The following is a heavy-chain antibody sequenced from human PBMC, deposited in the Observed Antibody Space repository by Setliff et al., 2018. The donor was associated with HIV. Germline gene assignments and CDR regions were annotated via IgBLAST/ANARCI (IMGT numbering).Heavy chain of an antibody. J-gene: IGHJ6*02. CDR2: ILPFLGMG. CDR1: GGSFRTSV. Sequence: KISCKTSGGSFRTSVISWVRQAPGQGLEWVGGILPFLGMGDFAQKFQGRVTITADESTSTAYMELSSLRSDDTAIYYCGAGQNSYSYLGYYYSGVDVWGQGTTVTVSS. D-gene: IGHD3-10*01. V-gene: IGHV1-69*10. CDR3: GAGQNSYSYLGYYYSGVDV.